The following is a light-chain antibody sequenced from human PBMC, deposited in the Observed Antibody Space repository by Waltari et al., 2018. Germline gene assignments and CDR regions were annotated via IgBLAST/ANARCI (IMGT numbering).Light chain of an antibody. V-gene: IGKV2-30*02. J-gene: IGKJ3*01. CDR2: KVS. Sequence: DVVMTQSPLSLPITPGQPASMTCRSSQSLLHSNGNTYLSWFLQKPGQPPRRLIYKVSNRDYGVPDRFSGSGEGTDFTLKISRVEAEDVGVYYWMQGTNLFTFGPGTKLDIK. CDR3: MQGTNLFT. CDR1: QSLLHSNGNTY.